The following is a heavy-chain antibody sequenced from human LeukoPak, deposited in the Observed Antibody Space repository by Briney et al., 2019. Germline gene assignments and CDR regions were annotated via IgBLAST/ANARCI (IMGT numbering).Heavy chain of an antibody. J-gene: IGHJ4*02. D-gene: IGHD3-3*01. CDR2: IKYDASST. V-gene: IGHV3-74*01. Sequence: PGGSLRLSCAASGFTFSSHWMHWVRQAPGKGLVWVSRIKYDASSTSYADSVKGRFTISRDNAKNTLYLQMNRLRAEDTAVYYCAKQAWWSGYFYFLPFDYWGQGTLVTVSS. CDR1: GFTFSSHW. CDR3: AKQAWWSGYFYFLPFDY.